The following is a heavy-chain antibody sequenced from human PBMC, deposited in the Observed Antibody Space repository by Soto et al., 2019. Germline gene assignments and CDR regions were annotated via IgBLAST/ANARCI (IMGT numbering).Heavy chain of an antibody. CDR3: ARPVRTTIFAVVTPTYGMDV. D-gene: IGHD3-3*01. CDR2: IDPSDSYT. Sequence: PGESLKISCKGSGYSFTSYWISWVRQMPGKGLEWMGRIDPSDSYTNYSPSFQGHVTISADKSISTAYLQWSSLKASDTAMYYCARPVRTTIFAVVTPTYGMDVWGQGTTVTVYS. J-gene: IGHJ6*02. V-gene: IGHV5-10-1*01. CDR1: GYSFTSYW.